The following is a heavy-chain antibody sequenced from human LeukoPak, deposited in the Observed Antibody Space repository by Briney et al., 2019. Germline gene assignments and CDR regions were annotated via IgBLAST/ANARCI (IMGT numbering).Heavy chain of an antibody. V-gene: IGHV3-66*01. J-gene: IGHJ3*02. CDR1: GFSVNTNY. Sequence: GGSLRLSCAASGFSVNTNYMTWVRQAPGKGLEWVSVLYSGGGAYYADSVKDRFTISRDYSQNTLLLQMNSLRAEDAALYYCARGKTSDDIIEDAFDIWGQGTMVAVSS. D-gene: IGHD3-9*01. CDR2: LYSGGGA. CDR3: ARGKTSDDIIEDAFDI.